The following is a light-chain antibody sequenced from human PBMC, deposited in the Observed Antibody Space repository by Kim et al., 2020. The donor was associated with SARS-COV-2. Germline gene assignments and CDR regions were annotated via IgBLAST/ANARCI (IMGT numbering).Light chain of an antibody. CDR1: QSGLYSSNNKSY. CDR3: QQYYSTPLT. CDR2: WAS. J-gene: IGKJ4*01. V-gene: IGKV4-1*01. Sequence: ATINCQSSQSGLYSSNNKSYLAWYQQKPGQPPKLLIYWASTRESGVPDRFSGSGSGTDFTLTISSLQAEDVAVYYCQQYYSTPLTFGGGTKVDIK.